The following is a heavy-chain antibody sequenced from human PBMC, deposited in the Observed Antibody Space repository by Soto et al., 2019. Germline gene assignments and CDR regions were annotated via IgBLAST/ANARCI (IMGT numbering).Heavy chain of an antibody. J-gene: IGHJ6*03. CDR3: AREGSSSWYPGSYYYYYMDV. V-gene: IGHV1-2*04. CDR1: GYTFTGYY. Sequence: GASVKVCCKASGYTFTGYYMHWVRQAPGQGLEWMGWINPNSGGTNYAQKFQGWVTMTRDTSISTAYMELSRLRSDDTAVYYCAREGSSSWYPGSYYYYYMDVWGKGTTVTVSS. D-gene: IGHD6-13*01. CDR2: INPNSGGT.